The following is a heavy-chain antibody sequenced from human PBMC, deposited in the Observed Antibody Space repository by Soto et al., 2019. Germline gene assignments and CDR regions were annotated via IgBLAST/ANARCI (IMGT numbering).Heavy chain of an antibody. J-gene: IGHJ6*03. CDR2: IYHSGST. Sequence: QVQLQESGPGLVKPSGTLSLTCAVSSGSISSSNWWSWVRQPPGKGLGWIGEIYHSGSTNHNRSLKSRFTISVDKSKTQFPLKVSSVTAADTAVYYCERDVSSGGSHYYYIDVWGKGATVTGSS. V-gene: IGHV4-4*02. D-gene: IGHD2-15*01. CDR3: ERDVSSGGSHYYYIDV. CDR1: SGSISSSNW.